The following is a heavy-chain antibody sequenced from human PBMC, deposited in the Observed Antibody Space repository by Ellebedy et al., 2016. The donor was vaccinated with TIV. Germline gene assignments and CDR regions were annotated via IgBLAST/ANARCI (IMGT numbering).Heavy chain of an antibody. V-gene: IGHV4-4*07. J-gene: IGHJ6*02. D-gene: IGHD5-18*01. CDR3: ARDTAMVDYGMDV. Sequence: MPGGSLRLSCTVSGGSISSYYWSWIRQPAGKGLEWIGRIYTSGSTNYNPSLKSRVNMSVDTSKNQFSLKLSSVTAANTAVYYCARDTAMVDYGMDVWGQGTTVTVSS. CDR2: IYTSGST. CDR1: GGSISSYY.